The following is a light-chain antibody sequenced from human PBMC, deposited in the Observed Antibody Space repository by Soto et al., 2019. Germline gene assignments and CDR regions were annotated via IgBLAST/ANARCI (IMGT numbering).Light chain of an antibody. CDR2: RNN. V-gene: IGLV1-47*01. CDR3: AVWDGSLSAGV. CDR1: SSNIGRNY. J-gene: IGLJ3*02. Sequence: QSVLTQPPSASGTPGQRVTISCSGSSSNIGRNYVYWYQQLPGTAPKLLIHRNNQRPSGVPDRFSGSKSGASASLAISGLGYEDEADYYCAVWDGSLSAGVFGGGTKLTVL.